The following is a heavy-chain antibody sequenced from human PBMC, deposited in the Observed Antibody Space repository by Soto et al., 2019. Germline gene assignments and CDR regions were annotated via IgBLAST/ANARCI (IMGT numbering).Heavy chain of an antibody. Sequence: ASVKVSCKASGYTFTDYAIHWVRQAPGQGLELMGWIAPGNGNTKYSQNFQGRVTITRDTSATTAYMELSSLKSEDTAVYYCAKGSRMWTPDYWGQGTLVTVSS. J-gene: IGHJ4*02. CDR1: GYTFTDYA. D-gene: IGHD2-21*01. V-gene: IGHV1-3*01. CDR3: AKGSRMWTPDY. CDR2: IAPGNGNT.